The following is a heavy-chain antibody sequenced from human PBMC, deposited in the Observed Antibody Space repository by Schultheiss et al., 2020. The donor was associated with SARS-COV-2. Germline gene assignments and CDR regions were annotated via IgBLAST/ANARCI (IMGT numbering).Heavy chain of an antibody. J-gene: IGHJ4*02. CDR3: ARNRDQGFDS. Sequence: SETLSLTCAVSGGSISSGSYYWSWIRQPPGTGLEWIGYIYLSGSTHYNPSLKSRPSISIDTSTNQFFLSLSSLTAADTAVYYCARNRDQGFDSWGQGTLVTVSS. CDR1: GGSISSGSYY. V-gene: IGHV4-30-4*01. CDR2: IYLSGST.